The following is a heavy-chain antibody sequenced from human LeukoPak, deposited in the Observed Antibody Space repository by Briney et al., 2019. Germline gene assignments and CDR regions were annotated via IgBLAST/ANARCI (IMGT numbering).Heavy chain of an antibody. V-gene: IGHV3-74*01. CDR3: ARYCSSTICYRGAFDI. J-gene: IGHJ3*02. CDR2: INSGGSST. CDR1: GFIFSNYW. D-gene: IGHD2-2*01. Sequence: GGSRRLSCAASGFIFSNYWMHWVRQVPGKGLVWVSHINSGGSSTSYADSVKGRFAISRDNAKNTLYLQMNSLRAEDTAVYYCARYCSSTICYRGAFDIWGQGTMVTVSS.